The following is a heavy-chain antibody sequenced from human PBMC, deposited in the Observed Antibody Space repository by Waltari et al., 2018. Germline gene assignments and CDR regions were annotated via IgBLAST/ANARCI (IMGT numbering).Heavy chain of an antibody. CDR1: GYTFTSYD. CDR2: INPNSGNT. J-gene: IGHJ4*02. D-gene: IGHD3-3*01. Sequence: QVQLVQSGAEVKKPGASVKVSCKASGYTFTSYDINWVRQATGQGLEWMGWINPNSGNTGYAQKFQGRVTMTRNTSISTAYMELSSLRSEDTAVYYCARGGSYYDFWSGYPGDYWGQGTLVTVSS. V-gene: IGHV1-8*01. CDR3: ARGGSYYDFWSGYPGDY.